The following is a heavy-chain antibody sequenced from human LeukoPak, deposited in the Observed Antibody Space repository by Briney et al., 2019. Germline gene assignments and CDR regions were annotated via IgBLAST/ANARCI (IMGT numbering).Heavy chain of an antibody. J-gene: IGHJ5*02. D-gene: IGHD6-6*01. CDR3: ARGNKRPAARPSFWFDP. Sequence: SETLSLTCAVYGGSFSGYYWSWVRQPPGKGLEWIGEINHSGSTNYNPSLKSRVTISVDTSKNQFSLKLSSVTAADTAVYYRARGNKRPAARPSFWFDPWGQGTLVTVSS. CDR1: GGSFSGYY. V-gene: IGHV4-34*01. CDR2: INHSGST.